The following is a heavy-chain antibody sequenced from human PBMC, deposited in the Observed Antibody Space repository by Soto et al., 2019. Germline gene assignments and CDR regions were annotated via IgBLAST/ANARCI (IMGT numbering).Heavy chain of an antibody. CDR1: GASISGSYYY. CDR2: VFYTGFT. CDR3: ATSQKGYNWNYFDH. Sequence: LSLTCAVSGASISGSYYYWAWLRQSPGKGPEWIGSVFYTGFTSYNPSLEGRVSVSVDTSKSQFSLKLSAVTAADTAVYYCATSQKGYNWNYFDHWGQGALVTVSS. J-gene: IGHJ4*02. V-gene: IGHV4-39*01. D-gene: IGHD1-20*01.